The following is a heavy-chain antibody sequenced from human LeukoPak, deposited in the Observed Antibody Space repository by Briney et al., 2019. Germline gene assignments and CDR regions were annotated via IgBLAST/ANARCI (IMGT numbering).Heavy chain of an antibody. CDR1: GGSISSGSYY. J-gene: IGHJ4*02. V-gene: IGHV4-61*02. CDR3: ATEGIGWYYFDY. D-gene: IGHD6-19*01. Sequence: PSETLSLTCTASGGSISSGSYYWSWIRQPAGKGLEWIGRIYTSGSTNYNPSLKSRVTIPVDTSKNQFSLKLSSVTAADTAVYYCATEGIGWYYFDYWGQGTLVTVSS. CDR2: IYTSGST.